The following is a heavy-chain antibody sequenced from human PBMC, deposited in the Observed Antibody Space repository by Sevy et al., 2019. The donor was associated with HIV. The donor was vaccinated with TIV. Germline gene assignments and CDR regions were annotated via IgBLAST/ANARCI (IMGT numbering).Heavy chain of an antibody. CDR3: ITDPAYRGYDEDVINYYFYGMDV. CDR2: IKSEFDGGAI. D-gene: IGHD5-12*01. Sequence: GGSLRLSCTASGFTFSSSWMSWVRQAPGKGLEWVGRIKSEFDGGAIDYAAPVKGRFSITREDSKTTVYLQMNSLKTDDTAVYYCITDPAYRGYDEDVINYYFYGMDVWGQGTTVTVSS. CDR1: GFTFSSSW. J-gene: IGHJ6*02. V-gene: IGHV3-15*01.